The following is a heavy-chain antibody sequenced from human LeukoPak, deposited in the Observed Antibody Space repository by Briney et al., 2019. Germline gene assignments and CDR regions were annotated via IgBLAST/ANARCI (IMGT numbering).Heavy chain of an antibody. CDR1: GFTFSSYW. D-gene: IGHD4-11*01. V-gene: IGHV4-34*01. CDR3: ARGRQSNLDY. Sequence: PGGSLRLSCAASGFTFSSYWMSWVRQAPGKGLEWIGEINHSGSTNYNPSLKSRVTISVDTSKNQFSLKLSSVTAADTAVYYCARGRQSNLDYWGQGTLVTVSS. CDR2: INHSGST. J-gene: IGHJ4*02.